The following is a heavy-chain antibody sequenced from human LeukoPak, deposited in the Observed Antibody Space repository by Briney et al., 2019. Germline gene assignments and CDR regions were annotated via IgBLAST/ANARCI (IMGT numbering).Heavy chain of an antibody. D-gene: IGHD3-9*01. CDR2: ISGSGGSK. J-gene: IGHJ4*02. Sequence: PGGSLRLSCAASGFTFSDYYMSWVRQAPGKGLEWVSAISGSGGSKYYADSVKGRFTISRDNSKNTLYLQMNSLRAEDTAVYYCAGAKPYYDILTGYYKTLAFDYWGQGTLVTVSS. CDR3: AGAKPYYDILTGYYKTLAFDY. V-gene: IGHV3-23*01. CDR1: GFTFSDYY.